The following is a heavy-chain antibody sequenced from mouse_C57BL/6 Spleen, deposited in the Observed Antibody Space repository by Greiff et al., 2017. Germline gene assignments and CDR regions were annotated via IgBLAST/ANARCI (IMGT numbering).Heavy chain of an antibody. D-gene: IGHD2-4*01. CDR3: ARRDDSPFAY. CDR2: IYPSDSET. J-gene: IGHJ3*01. Sequence: VKLQQPGAELVRPGSSVKLSCKASGYTFTSYWMDWVKQRPGQGLEWIGNIYPSDSETHYNQKFKDKATLTVDKSSSTAYMQLSSLTSEDSAVYYCARRDDSPFAYWGQGTLVTVSA. V-gene: IGHV1-61*01. CDR1: GYTFTSYW.